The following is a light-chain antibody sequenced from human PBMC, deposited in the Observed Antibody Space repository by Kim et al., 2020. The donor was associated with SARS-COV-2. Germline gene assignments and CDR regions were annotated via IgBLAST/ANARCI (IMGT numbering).Light chain of an antibody. Sequence: RQTATLACTGNSSNVDYQGAAWLQQHQGHPPKLLSYRNNNRPSGISERFSASRSGNTASLTITGLQPEDEADYYCSAWDSSLSAWVFGGGTQLTVL. CDR1: SSNVDYQG. J-gene: IGLJ3*02. CDR3: SAWDSSLSAWV. V-gene: IGLV10-54*01. CDR2: RNN.